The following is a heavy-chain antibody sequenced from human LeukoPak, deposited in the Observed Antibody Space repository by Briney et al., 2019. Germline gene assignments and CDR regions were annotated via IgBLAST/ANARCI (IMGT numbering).Heavy chain of an antibody. J-gene: IGHJ3*02. CDR3: ARDPTTVTKGLDI. D-gene: IGHD4-17*01. CDR2: ISYIGGT. V-gene: IGHV4-59*11. Sequence: PSETLSLTCTVSGGSMSSHYWSWIRQPPGKGLEWIGYISYIGGTNYNPSLKSRVTISIDTPKNQFSLKLSSVTAADTAVYYCARDPTTVTKGLDIWGQGTMVTVSS. CDR1: GGSMSSHY.